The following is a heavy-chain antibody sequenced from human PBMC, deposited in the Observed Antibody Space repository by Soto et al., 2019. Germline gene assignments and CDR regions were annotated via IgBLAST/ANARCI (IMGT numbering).Heavy chain of an antibody. Sequence: PSVKVSCKASGGTFSSYAISWVRQAPGQGLEWMGGIIPIFGTANYAQKFQGRVAITADESTSTAYMELSSLRSEDTAVYYCARDAWVAYYYGSGTGYFDYWGQGTLVTVSS. CDR1: GGTFSSYA. D-gene: IGHD3-10*01. V-gene: IGHV1-69*13. CDR3: ARDAWVAYYYGSGTGYFDY. J-gene: IGHJ4*02. CDR2: IIPIFGTA.